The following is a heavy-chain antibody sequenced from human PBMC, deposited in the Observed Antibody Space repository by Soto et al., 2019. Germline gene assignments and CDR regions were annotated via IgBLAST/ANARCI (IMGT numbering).Heavy chain of an antibody. J-gene: IGHJ4*02. CDR1: GYTFSNYA. Sequence: QVQLVQSGAEVKKPGASVKVSCKASGYTFSNYAMHWVRQAPGQRLEWMGWINAGNGNTKYSQKFQGRVTITRDTSASTDYMELSSLRSEDTAVYYCARNAVGTYHFDYWGQGTLVTVSS. CDR2: INAGNGNT. V-gene: IGHV1-3*01. D-gene: IGHD1-1*01. CDR3: ARNAVGTYHFDY.